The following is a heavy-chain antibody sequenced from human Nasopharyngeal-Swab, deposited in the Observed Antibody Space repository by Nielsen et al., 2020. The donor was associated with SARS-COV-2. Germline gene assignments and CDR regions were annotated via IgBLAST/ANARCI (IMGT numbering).Heavy chain of an antibody. J-gene: IGHJ4*02. D-gene: IGHD4-11*01. CDR3: ARESVSITTYIDH. Sequence: GESLKISCAASGFTFFSGHWMSWVRQAPGKGLEWVANIKPDGSEKYYVDSVKGRLTISRDNARNSLYLQINSLRAEDTAMYYCARESVSITTYIDHWGQGTLVTVSS. CDR1: GFTFFSGHW. V-gene: IGHV3-7*03. CDR2: IKPDGSEK.